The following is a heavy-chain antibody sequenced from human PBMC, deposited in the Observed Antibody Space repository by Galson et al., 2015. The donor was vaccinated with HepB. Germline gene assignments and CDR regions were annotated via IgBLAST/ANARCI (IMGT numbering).Heavy chain of an antibody. J-gene: IGHJ6*02. CDR3: ARGEYREGVYGMDV. CDR2: TYYRSKWYN. V-gene: IGHV6-1*01. D-gene: IGHD2/OR15-2a*01. Sequence: CAISGDSVFSNSAAWNWIRQSPSRGLEWLGRTYYRSKWYNDYAASVKSRITVNPDTSKNQFSLRLNSVTPEDTAVYYCARGEYREGVYGMDVWGQGTTVTVSS. CDR1: GDSVFSNSAA.